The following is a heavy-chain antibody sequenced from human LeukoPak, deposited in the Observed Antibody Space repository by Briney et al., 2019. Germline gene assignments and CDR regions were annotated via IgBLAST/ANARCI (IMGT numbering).Heavy chain of an antibody. V-gene: IGHV3-23*01. J-gene: IGHJ4*02. CDR2: ISGSGGST. Sequence: GGSLRLSCAASGFTFSSYAMSWVRQAPGKGLEWVSAISGSGGSTYYADSVKGRFTIPRDNSKNTLYLQMNSLRAEDTAVYYCAKGRYSSGWYRLDYWGQGTLVTVSS. CDR3: AKGRYSSGWYRLDY. D-gene: IGHD6-19*01. CDR1: GFTFSSYA.